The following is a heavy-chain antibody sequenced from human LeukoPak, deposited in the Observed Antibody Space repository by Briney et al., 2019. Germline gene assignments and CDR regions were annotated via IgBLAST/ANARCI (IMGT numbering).Heavy chain of an antibody. CDR3: ARAGVWLPLY. J-gene: IGHJ4*02. D-gene: IGHD3-22*01. CDR2: IYHSGST. V-gene: IGHV4-38-2*02. CDR1: GYSINSGYY. Sequence: SETLSLTCTVSGYSINSGYYWGWIGQPPGKGLEWIGIIYHSGSTYYNPSLKSRVTISVDTSKNQFSLNLSSVTAADTAVYYCARAGVWLPLYWGQGTLVTISS.